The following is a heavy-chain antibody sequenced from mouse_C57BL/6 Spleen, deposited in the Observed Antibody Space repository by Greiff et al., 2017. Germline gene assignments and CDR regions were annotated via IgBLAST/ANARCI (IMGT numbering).Heavy chain of an antibody. CDR3: AKKRGDGSSYGYFDV. D-gene: IGHD1-1*01. CDR1: GFSLTSYG. Sequence: VQLQESGPGLVQPSQSLSITCTVSGFSLTSYGVHWVRQSPGKGLEWLGVIWRGGSTDYNAAFMSRLSITKDNSKSQVFFKMNSLQADDTAIYYCAKKRGDGSSYGYFDVWGTGTTVTVSS. CDR2: IWRGGST. J-gene: IGHJ1*03. V-gene: IGHV2-5*01.